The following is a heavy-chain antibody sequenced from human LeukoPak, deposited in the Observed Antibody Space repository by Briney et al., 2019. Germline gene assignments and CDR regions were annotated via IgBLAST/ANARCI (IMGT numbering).Heavy chain of an antibody. CDR3: ARDHEYYDFWSGYHYFDY. Sequence: PGGSLRLSCAASGFTFSSYWMHWVRQAPGKGLVWVSRINSDGSSTSYADSVKGRFTISRDNAKNTLYLQMNSLRAEDTAVYYCARDHEYYDFWSGYHYFDYRGQGTLVTVSS. CDR2: INSDGSST. D-gene: IGHD3-3*01. J-gene: IGHJ4*02. V-gene: IGHV3-74*01. CDR1: GFTFSSYW.